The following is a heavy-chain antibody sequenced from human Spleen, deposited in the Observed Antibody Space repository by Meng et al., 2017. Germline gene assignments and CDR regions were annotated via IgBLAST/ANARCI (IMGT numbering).Heavy chain of an antibody. J-gene: IGHJ4*02. D-gene: IGHD4-11*01. CDR3: ARGPTTMAHDFDY. CDR2: INHSGST. Sequence: QVQLQQWGAGLLKPSETLSLTCVVSCGSFSDYYWSWIRPPPGKGLEWIGEINHSGSTNYNPSLESRATISVDTSQNNLSLKLSSVTAADSAVYYCARGPTTMAHDFDYWGQGTLVTVSS. V-gene: IGHV4-34*01. CDR1: CGSFSDYY.